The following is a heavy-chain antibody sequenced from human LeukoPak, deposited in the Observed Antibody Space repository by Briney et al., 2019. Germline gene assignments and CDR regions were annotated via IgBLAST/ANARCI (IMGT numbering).Heavy chain of an antibody. CDR3: ARHLDFWSGYSYFDY. J-gene: IGHJ4*02. V-gene: IGHV4-39*01. Sequence: SETLSLTCTVSGGSISSSNYYWGWIRQPPGKGLEWIGSIFYSGSTYYKPSLTGRATMSVDTSKNQFSLKVNSVTAADTAVYFCARHLDFWSGYSYFDYWGQGTLVTVSS. CDR1: GGSISSSNYY. D-gene: IGHD3-3*01. CDR2: IFYSGST.